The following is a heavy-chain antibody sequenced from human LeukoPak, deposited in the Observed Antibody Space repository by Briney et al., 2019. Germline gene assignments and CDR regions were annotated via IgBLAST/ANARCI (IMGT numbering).Heavy chain of an antibody. CDR1: GGSLSSGSYY. Sequence: PSETLSLTCTVSGGSLSSGSYYWSWIRQPAGKGLEWIGRIYTSGSTNYNPSLKSRVTISVDTSKNQFSLKLSSVTAADTAVYYCARAHSFGVVISYFDYWGQGTLVTVSS. CDR3: ARAHSFGVVISYFDY. D-gene: IGHD3-3*01. V-gene: IGHV4-61*02. J-gene: IGHJ4*02. CDR2: IYTSGST.